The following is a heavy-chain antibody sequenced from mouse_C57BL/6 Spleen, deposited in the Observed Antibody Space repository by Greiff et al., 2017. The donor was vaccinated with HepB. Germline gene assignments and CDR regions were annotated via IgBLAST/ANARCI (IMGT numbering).Heavy chain of an antibody. CDR2: IHPNSGST. CDR1: GYTFTSYW. J-gene: IGHJ2*01. Sequence: QVQLQQPGAELVKPGASVKLSCKASGYTFTSYWMHWVKQRPGQGLEWIGMIHPNSGSTNYNEKFKSKATLTVDKSSSTAYMQLSSLTSEDSAVYYCARSRDLITTMSYFDYWGQGTTLTVSS. V-gene: IGHV1-64*01. D-gene: IGHD1-1*01. CDR3: ARSRDLITTMSYFDY.